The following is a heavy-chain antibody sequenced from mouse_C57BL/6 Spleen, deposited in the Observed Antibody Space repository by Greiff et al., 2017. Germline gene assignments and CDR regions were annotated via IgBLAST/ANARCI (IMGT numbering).Heavy chain of an antibody. CDR1: GYTFTGYW. CDR3: AREGACSSYDYAMDY. J-gene: IGHJ4*01. CDR2: IFPGSGST. Sequence: QVQLKESGAELMKPGASVKLSCKATGYTFTGYWIEWVKQRPGKGLEWIGEIFPGSGSTNYNEKLKGKATFTADTSSNTAYMPLSSLTTEDSAIYYCAREGACSSYDYAMDYWGQGTSVTVSS. V-gene: IGHV1-9*01. D-gene: IGHD1-1*01.